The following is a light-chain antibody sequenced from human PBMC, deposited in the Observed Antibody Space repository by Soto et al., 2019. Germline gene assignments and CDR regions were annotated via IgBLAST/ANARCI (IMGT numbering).Light chain of an antibody. J-gene: IGKJ1*01. V-gene: IGKV1-5*01. CDR2: DAS. CDR1: QSISSW. Sequence: DIQMTQSPSTLSASVGDRVTITCLASQSISSWLAWYQQKPGKAPKLLIYDASSLESGVPSSFSGSGSGTEFTLTLSSLQPDDFATYYFQQYNSYSWTFGQGTKVEIK. CDR3: QQYNSYSWT.